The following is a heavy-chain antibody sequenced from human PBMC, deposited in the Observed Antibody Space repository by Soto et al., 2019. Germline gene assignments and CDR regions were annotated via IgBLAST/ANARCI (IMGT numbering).Heavy chain of an antibody. J-gene: IGHJ5*02. CDR2: IYYSGST. D-gene: IGHD3-10*01. V-gene: IGHV4-39*01. CDR1: GGSISSSSYY. Sequence: QLQLQESGPGLVKPSETLSLTCTVSGGSISSSSYYWGWIRQPPGKGLEWIGSIYYSGSTYYNPSLKSRVTTSVDTSKNQFSLKLSSVTAADTAVYYCARHFPQSLLWFGDAMFDPWGQGTLVTVSS. CDR3: ARHFPQSLLWFGDAMFDP.